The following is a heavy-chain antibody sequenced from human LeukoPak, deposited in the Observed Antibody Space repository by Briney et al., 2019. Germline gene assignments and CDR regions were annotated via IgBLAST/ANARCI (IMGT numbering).Heavy chain of an antibody. CDR2: IYPGDSDT. Sequence: GESLQISCRGSGYNFNHHWIGWVRQFPGKGLEWMGLIYPGDSDTKYNPSFEGHVTMPVDRSISAAFLQWSSLKASDTAMYYCARGSGNSSWLDPWGQGTLVTVSS. CDR3: ARGSGNSSWLDP. J-gene: IGHJ5*02. D-gene: IGHD3-10*01. V-gene: IGHV5-51*01. CDR1: GYNFNHHW.